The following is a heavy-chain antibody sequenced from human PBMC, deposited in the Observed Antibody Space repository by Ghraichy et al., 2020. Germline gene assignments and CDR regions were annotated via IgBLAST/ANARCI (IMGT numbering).Heavy chain of an antibody. CDR1: GFTFSSYS. CDR3: ARDFLAQLPDYYYYGMDV. Sequence: GESLNISCAASGFTFSSYSMNWVRQAPGKGLEWVSSISSSSSYIYYADSVKGRFTISRDNAKNSLYLQMNSLRAEDTAVYYCARDFLAQLPDYYYYGMDVWGQGTTVTVSS. V-gene: IGHV3-21*01. D-gene: IGHD2-2*01. CDR2: ISSSSSYI. J-gene: IGHJ6*02.